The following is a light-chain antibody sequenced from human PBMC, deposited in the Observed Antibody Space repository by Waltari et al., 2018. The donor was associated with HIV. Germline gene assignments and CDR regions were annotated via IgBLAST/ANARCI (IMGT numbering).Light chain of an antibody. CDR2: DSS. CDR3: QQRDVWPPT. CDR1: QTVQNL. J-gene: IGKJ4*01. V-gene: IGKV3-11*01. Sequence: VLTQSPATLSLSAGEGATLSCKASQTVQNLVAWYKLKAGQVPRLLVHDSSKRATGVPGRFSGSGSGTDFTLTISGLESEDVAIYYCQQRDVWPPTFGGGTKVEIK.